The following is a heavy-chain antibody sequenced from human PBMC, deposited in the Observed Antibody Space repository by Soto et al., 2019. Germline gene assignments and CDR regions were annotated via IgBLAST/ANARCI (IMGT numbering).Heavy chain of an antibody. CDR1: GFTLSGRS. J-gene: IGHJ6*04. CDR3: ARGWFGPDV. Sequence: EVQLVESGGGLVQPGGSLRLSCAASGFTLSGRSMHWVRQAPGKGLVWVSGIDNAGTDSTYADSVKGRFTSSRDNAKNMLYLHINSLRVEDTAVDYCARGWFGPDVWGKGTTVTVSS. V-gene: IGHV3-74*01. CDR2: IDNAGTDS. D-gene: IGHD3-10*01.